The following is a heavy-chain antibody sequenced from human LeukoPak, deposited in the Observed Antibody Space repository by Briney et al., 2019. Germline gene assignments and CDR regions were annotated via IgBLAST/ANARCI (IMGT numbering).Heavy chain of an antibody. D-gene: IGHD3-3*01. Sequence: NPGGSLRLSCAASGFTFSSYAMSWVRQAPGKGLEWVSAISGSGGSTYYADSVKGRFTISRDNSKNTLYLQMNSLRAEDTAVYYCAKVRTIFGVNPFDPWGQGTLVTVSS. V-gene: IGHV3-23*01. CDR3: AKVRTIFGVNPFDP. J-gene: IGHJ5*02. CDR1: GFTFSSYA. CDR2: ISGSGGST.